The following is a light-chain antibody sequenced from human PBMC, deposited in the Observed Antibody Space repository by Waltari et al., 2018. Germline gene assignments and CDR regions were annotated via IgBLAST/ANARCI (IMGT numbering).Light chain of an antibody. V-gene: IGLV2-11*03. CDR3: CSYARSNTYV. CDR2: DVT. Sequence: WDQQHPGKAPKLIMYDVTKRPSGVSDRFSGSKSGNTASLTISGLQAEDDADYYCCSYARSNTYVFGTGTKVTVL. J-gene: IGLJ1*01.